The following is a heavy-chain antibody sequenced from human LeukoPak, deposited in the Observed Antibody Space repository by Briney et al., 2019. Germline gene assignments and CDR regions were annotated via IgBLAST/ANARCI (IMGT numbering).Heavy chain of an antibody. CDR1: GGSISSYY. D-gene: IGHD6-13*01. CDR2: IYYSGST. V-gene: IGHV4-59*08. CDR3: ACSSSWYHFDY. J-gene: IGHJ4*02. Sequence: SETLSLTCTVSGGSISSYYWSWIRQPPGKGLEWIGYIYYSGSTNYNPSLKSRVTISVDASKNQFSLKLSSVTAADTAVYYCACSSSWYHFDYWGQGTLVTVSS.